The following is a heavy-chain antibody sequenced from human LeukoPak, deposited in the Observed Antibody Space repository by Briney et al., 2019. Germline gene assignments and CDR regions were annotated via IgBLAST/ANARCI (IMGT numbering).Heavy chain of an antibody. D-gene: IGHD4-23*01. CDR3: ARVLPAGNCFDD. V-gene: IGHV3-53*01. CDR2: IYSGGST. Sequence: GGSLRLSCAASGLSVTSNYMSWVRQAPAKGLEWVSVIYSGGSTYYADSVTGRFTISGDNSKNTLYLQMNSLRAEDTAVYYCARVLPAGNCFDDWGQGILVTVSS. J-gene: IGHJ4*02. CDR1: GLSVTSNY.